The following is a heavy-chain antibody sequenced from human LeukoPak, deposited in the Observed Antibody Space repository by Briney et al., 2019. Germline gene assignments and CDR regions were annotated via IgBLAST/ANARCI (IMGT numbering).Heavy chain of an antibody. CDR2: FDPEDGET. CDR3: ATAGYCSSTSCYPLYYYYYMDV. Sequence: ASVTVSCKVSGYTLTELSMHWVRQAPGKGVEWMGGFDPEDGETIYAQKFQGRVTMTEDTSTDTAYMELSSLRSEDTAVYYCATAGYCSSTSCYPLYYYYYMDVWGKGTTVTVSS. CDR1: GYTLTELS. D-gene: IGHD2-2*01. V-gene: IGHV1-24*01. J-gene: IGHJ6*03.